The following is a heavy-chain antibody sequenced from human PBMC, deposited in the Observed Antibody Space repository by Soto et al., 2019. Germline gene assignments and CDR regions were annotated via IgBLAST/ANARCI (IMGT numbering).Heavy chain of an antibody. D-gene: IGHD2-2*01. Sequence: PSETLSLTCTVSGGSISSSSYYWGWIRQPPGKGLEWIGSIYYSGSTYYNPSLKSRVTISVDTSKNQFSLKLSSVTAADTAVYYCAINFVDCISTSCYEGGYYYYYGMDVWGQGTTVT. V-gene: IGHV4-39*01. CDR1: GGSISSSSYY. CDR2: IYYSGST. J-gene: IGHJ6*02. CDR3: AINFVDCISTSCYEGGYYYYYGMDV.